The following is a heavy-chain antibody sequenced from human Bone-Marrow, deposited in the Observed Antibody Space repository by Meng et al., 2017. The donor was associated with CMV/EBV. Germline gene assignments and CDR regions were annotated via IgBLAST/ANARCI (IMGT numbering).Heavy chain of an antibody. Sequence: SFKASGYTFTNYNIQWARQAPGQGLEWVGIINPSDSGTSYAQKFQGRVTMTRDTSTNTVYMELSSLRSQDTAVFYCAREAPNWYFDLWGRGTLVTVSS. D-gene: IGHD2-8*01. CDR1: GYTFTNYN. CDR3: AREAPNWYFDL. CDR2: INPSDSGT. V-gene: IGHV1-46*01. J-gene: IGHJ2*01.